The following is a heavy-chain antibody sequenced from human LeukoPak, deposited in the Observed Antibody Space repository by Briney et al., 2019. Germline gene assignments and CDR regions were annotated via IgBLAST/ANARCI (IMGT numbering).Heavy chain of an antibody. Sequence: ASVKVSCKASGYTFTSYYMHWVRQAPGQGLEWMGIINPSGGSTSYAQKFQGRVTMTRDTSTSTVYMELSSLRSEDTAVYYCARDPRHVVQRDGYNYSPVGYFDYWGQGTLVTVSS. CDR1: GYTFTSYY. V-gene: IGHV1-46*01. D-gene: IGHD5-24*01. CDR2: INPSGGST. J-gene: IGHJ4*02. CDR3: ARDPRHVVQRDGYNYSPVGYFDY.